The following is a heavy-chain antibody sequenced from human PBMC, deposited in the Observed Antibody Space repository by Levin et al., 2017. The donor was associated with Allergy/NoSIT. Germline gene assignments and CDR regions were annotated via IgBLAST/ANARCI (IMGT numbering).Heavy chain of an antibody. Sequence: LSLTCAASGFTFSSYGMHWVRQAPGKGLEWVAVISYDGSNKYYADSVKGRFTISRDNSKNTLYLQMNSLRAEDTAVYYCAKEAYSSSWYGNWFDPWGQGTLVTVSS. J-gene: IGHJ5*02. CDR2: ISYDGSNK. D-gene: IGHD6-13*01. CDR3: AKEAYSSSWYGNWFDP. CDR1: GFTFSSYG. V-gene: IGHV3-30*18.